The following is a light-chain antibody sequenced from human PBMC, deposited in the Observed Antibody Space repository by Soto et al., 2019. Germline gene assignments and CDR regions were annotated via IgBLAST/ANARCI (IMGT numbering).Light chain of an antibody. J-gene: IGLJ1*01. CDR2: EVN. Sequence: QSALTQPPSASGSPGQSVAISCTGTTGDIGNYNFVSWYQQHPGKAPKLLMFEVNKRPSGVPDRFSGSKSGNTASLTVSGLHAEDEADYYCSSHGGNSPYVFGTGTKVTVL. CDR3: SSHGGNSPYV. CDR1: TGDIGNYNF. V-gene: IGLV2-8*01.